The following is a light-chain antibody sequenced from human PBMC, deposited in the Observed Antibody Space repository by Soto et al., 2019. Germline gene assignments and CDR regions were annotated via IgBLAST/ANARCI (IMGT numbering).Light chain of an antibody. CDR1: QGISNW. CDR3: QQTNTFFPLT. J-gene: IGKJ4*01. CDR2: GAY. V-gene: IGKV1-12*01. Sequence: DIQMTQSPSSVSASVGDRVTITCRASQGISNWLAWYQQQPGRAPKLLIYGAYTLQTGVPSRFSGGGSGTHFTLIISSLQPEDFATYYCQQTNTFFPLTLGGGTRVEIK.